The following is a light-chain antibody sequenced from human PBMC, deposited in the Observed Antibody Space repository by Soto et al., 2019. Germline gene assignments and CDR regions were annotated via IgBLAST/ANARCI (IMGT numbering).Light chain of an antibody. V-gene: IGKV3D-15*02. CDR1: QSITSN. CDR2: DAS. Sequence: EIVMTQSPATLSVSPGQRATLSCRASQSITSNLAWYQQKPGQAPRLLIYDASNRATGIPARFSGSGSGTDFTLTISSLEPEDFAVYYCQQYGSSPLTFGQGTKVDIK. J-gene: IGKJ1*01. CDR3: QQYGSSPLT.